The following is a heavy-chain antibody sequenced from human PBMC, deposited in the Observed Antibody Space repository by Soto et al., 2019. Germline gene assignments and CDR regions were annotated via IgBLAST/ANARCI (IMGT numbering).Heavy chain of an antibody. CDR1: GGSISSYY. Sequence: QVQLQESGPGLVKSSETLSLTCTVSGGSISSYYWSWIRQPPGKGLEWIGYTYYSGSTNYNPSLKSRVTMSVDTSRNQFSLKLNSVTAADTAVYYCARTYCSGGSCYPGCNWFDPWGQGTLVTVSS. V-gene: IGHV4-59*01. CDR3: ARTYCSGGSCYPGCNWFDP. D-gene: IGHD2-15*01. J-gene: IGHJ5*02. CDR2: TYYSGST.